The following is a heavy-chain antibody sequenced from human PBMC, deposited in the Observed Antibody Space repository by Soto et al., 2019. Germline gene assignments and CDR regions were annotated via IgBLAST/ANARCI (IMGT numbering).Heavy chain of an antibody. D-gene: IGHD2-21*01. CDR1: GYTFTSYG. CDR2: ISAYNGNT. CDR3: ARDLGPVISHYYYYYGMDV. V-gene: IGHV1-18*04. Sequence: VASVKVSCKASGYTFTSYGISWVRQAPGQGLEWMGWISAYNGNTNYAQKLQGRVTMTTDTSTSTAYMELRSLRSDDTAVYYCARDLGPVISHYYYYYGMDVWGQGTTVTVSS. J-gene: IGHJ6*02.